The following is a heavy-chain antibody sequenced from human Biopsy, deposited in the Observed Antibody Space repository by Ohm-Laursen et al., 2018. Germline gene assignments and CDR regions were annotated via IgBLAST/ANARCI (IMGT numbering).Heavy chain of an antibody. V-gene: IGHV3-74*01. CDR1: DFIFSRFW. J-gene: IGHJ4*02. Sequence: SLRLSCAASDFIFSRFWMYWVRHAPGKGLVWVSRINSDGSSTNYADAVKGRFTISRDNAKNTVFLQMNSLRAEDTAVYYCTRAEAGSGSLLYFDYWGQGTLVTVSS. CDR3: TRAEAGSGSLLYFDY. D-gene: IGHD3-10*01. CDR2: INSDGSST.